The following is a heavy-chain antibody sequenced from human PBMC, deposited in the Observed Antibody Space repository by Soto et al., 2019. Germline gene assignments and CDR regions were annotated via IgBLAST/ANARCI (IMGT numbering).Heavy chain of an antibody. V-gene: IGHV3-30*02. J-gene: IGHJ4*02. CDR3: ASQNPRFTGTFDY. Sequence: GGSLRLSCAASGFTFSSYGMHWVRQAPGKGLEWVAVIWYDGGNEYYADSVKGRFTTSRDNSKNTLYLQMNSLRAEDTALYYCASQNPRFTGTFDYWGQGTLVTVS. CDR2: IWYDGGNE. D-gene: IGHD3-10*01. CDR1: GFTFSSYG.